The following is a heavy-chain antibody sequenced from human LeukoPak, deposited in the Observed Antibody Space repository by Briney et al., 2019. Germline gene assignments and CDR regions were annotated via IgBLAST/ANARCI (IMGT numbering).Heavy chain of an antibody. D-gene: IGHD1-7*01. CDR1: GFTLRRYG. CDR3: ARDKRQGITGTTDYYYYMDV. CDR2: IRYDGSNK. Sequence: PGGSLSLSCAASGFTLRRYGMHWVRQAPCKGVECVAFIRYDGSNKYYADSVKGRFTISRDNSKNTLYLQMNSLRAEDTAVYYCARDKRQGITGTTDYYYYMDVWGKGTTVTVSS. J-gene: IGHJ6*03. V-gene: IGHV3-30*02.